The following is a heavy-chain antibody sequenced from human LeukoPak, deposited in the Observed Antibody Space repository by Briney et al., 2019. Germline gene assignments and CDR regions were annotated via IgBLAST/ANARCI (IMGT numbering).Heavy chain of an antibody. CDR3: AKEHSSGWSRNAFDI. V-gene: IGHV3-48*03. Sequence: GGSLRLSCAASGFTFSSYEMNWVRQAPGKGLEWVSHISSSGSTIYYADSVKGRFTISRDNAKNSLYLQMNSLRAEDTAVYYCAKEHSSGWSRNAFDIWGQGTMVTVSS. J-gene: IGHJ3*02. D-gene: IGHD6-19*01. CDR2: ISSSGSTI. CDR1: GFTFSSYE.